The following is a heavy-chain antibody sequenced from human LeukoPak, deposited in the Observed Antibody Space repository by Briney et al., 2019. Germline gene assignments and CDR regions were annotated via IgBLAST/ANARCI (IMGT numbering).Heavy chain of an antibody. D-gene: IGHD6-13*01. Sequence: GASVKVSCTASGYTFTSYDINWVRQATGQGLEWMGWMNPNSGNTGYAQKFQGRVTMTRNTSISTAYMELSSLRSEDTAVYYCARAPGYSSSWYISWFDPWGQGTLVTVSS. CDR1: GYTFTSYD. CDR3: ARAPGYSSSWYISWFDP. V-gene: IGHV1-8*01. J-gene: IGHJ5*02. CDR2: MNPNSGNT.